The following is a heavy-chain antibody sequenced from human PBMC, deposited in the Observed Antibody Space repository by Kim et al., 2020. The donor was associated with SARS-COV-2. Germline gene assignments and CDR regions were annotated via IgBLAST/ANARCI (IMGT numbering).Heavy chain of an antibody. CDR3: AREGSSSSEGVDYYYYGMDV. CDR1: GYTFTSYG. CDR2: ISAYNGNT. V-gene: IGHV1-18*01. Sequence: ASVKVSCKASGYTFTSYGISWVRQAPGQGLEWMGWISAYNGNTNYAQKLQGRVTMTTDTSTSTAYMELRSLRSDDTAVYYCAREGSSSSEGVDYYYYGMDVWGQVTTVTVSS. D-gene: IGHD6-13*01. J-gene: IGHJ6*02.